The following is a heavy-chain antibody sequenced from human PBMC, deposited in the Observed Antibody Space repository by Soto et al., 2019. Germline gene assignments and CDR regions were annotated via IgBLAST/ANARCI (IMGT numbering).Heavy chain of an antibody. V-gene: IGHV3-21*01. Sequence: GGTLRLSCAASGFTFSSYSMNWVRQAPGKGLEWVSSISSSSSYIYYADSVKGRFTISRDNAKNSLYLQMNSMRAEDTAGYYSARDPDSINWFDPWGQGTLVTVSS. CDR1: GFTFSSYS. D-gene: IGHD2-15*01. J-gene: IGHJ5*02. CDR3: ARDPDSINWFDP. CDR2: ISSSSSYI.